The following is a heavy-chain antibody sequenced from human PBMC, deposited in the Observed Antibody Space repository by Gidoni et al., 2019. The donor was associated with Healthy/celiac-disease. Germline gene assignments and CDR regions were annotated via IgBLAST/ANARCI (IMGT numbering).Heavy chain of an antibody. CDR1: GGSFSGYY. CDR3: ARATYYYDSSGYLPFDY. J-gene: IGHJ4*02. D-gene: IGHD3-22*01. V-gene: IGHV4-34*01. Sequence: QVQLQQWGAGLLKPSETLSLTCAGYGGSFSGYYWSWIRQPPGKGLEWIGEINHSGSTNYNPSLKSRVTISVDTSKNQFSLKLSSVTAADTAVYYCARATYYYDSSGYLPFDYWGQGTLVTVSS. CDR2: INHSGST.